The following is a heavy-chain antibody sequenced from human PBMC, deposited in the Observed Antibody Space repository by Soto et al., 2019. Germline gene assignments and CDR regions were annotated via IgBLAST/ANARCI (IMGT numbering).Heavy chain of an antibody. J-gene: IGHJ4*02. CDR2: IISNGGST. Sequence: GGSMRLSCAASGFTFSSYAMHWVRQAPGKGLEYVSAIISNGGSTYYANSVKGRFTISRDNSKNTLYLQMGSLRAADMAVYYCSRETRENWNYFDYWGQGTLVTVSS. D-gene: IGHD3-3*01. CDR3: SRETRENWNYFDY. V-gene: IGHV3-64*01. CDR1: GFTFSSYA.